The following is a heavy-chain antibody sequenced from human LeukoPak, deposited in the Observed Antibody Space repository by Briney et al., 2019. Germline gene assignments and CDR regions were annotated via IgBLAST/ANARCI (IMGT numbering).Heavy chain of an antibody. CDR1: GFTFSSYA. CDR3: ARAKWFGESLDY. D-gene: IGHD3-10*01. Sequence: AGGSLRLSCAASGFTFSSYAMSWVRQAPGKGLEWVSAISGSGGSTYYADSVKGRFTISRDNSKNTLYLQMDSLRAEDTAVYYCARAKWFGESLDYWGQGTLVTVSS. J-gene: IGHJ4*02. CDR2: ISGSGGST. V-gene: IGHV3-23*01.